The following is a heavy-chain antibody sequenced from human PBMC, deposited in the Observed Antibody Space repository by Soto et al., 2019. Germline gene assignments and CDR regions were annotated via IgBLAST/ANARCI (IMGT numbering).Heavy chain of an antibody. CDR1: GGSISSGGYY. J-gene: IGHJ6*02. V-gene: IGHV4-31*03. CDR3: ARGSSIAGLYYGMDV. CDR2: NYYSGIT. D-gene: IGHD6-6*01. Sequence: QVQLQESGPGLVKPSQTLSLTCTVSGGSISSGGYYWTWIRQHPGKGLEWIGYNYYSGITYYNPSLKSRVTISLDTSKNQSSLKLSSVTAAYTAVYYCARGSSIAGLYYGMDVWGQGTTVTVSS.